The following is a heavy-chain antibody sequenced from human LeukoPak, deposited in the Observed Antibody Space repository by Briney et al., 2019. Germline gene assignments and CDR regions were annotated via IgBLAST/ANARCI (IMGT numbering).Heavy chain of an antibody. Sequence: PGGSLRLSCAASGFTFSAYWMNWVRQAPGKGLEWVSYISSSSSTIYYADSVKGRFTISRDNAKNSLYLQMNSLRAEDTAVYYCARVLGYSSSCPFDNWGQGTLVTVSS. D-gene: IGHD6-13*01. V-gene: IGHV3-48*04. CDR2: ISSSSSTI. CDR3: ARVLGYSSSCPFDN. J-gene: IGHJ4*02. CDR1: GFTFSAYW.